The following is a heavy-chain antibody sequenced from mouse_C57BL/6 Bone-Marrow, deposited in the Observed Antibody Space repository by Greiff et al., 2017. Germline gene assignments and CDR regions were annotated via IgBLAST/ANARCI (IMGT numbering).Heavy chain of an antibody. CDR2: IYPRSGNT. CDR3: ESLYYYCSSLYYFDY. J-gene: IGHJ2*01. D-gene: IGHD1-1*01. Sequence: QVQLQQSGAELARPGASVKLSCKASGYTFTSYAISWVKQRTGQGLEWIGEIYPRSGNTYYNEKFKGKATLTADKSSSTAYMELSSLTSEDSAVYFGESLYYYCSSLYYFDYWGQGTTLTVSS. V-gene: IGHV1-81*01. CDR1: GYTFTSYA.